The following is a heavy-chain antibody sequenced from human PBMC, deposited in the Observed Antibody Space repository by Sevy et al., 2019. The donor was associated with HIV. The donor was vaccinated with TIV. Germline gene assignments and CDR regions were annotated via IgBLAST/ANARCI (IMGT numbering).Heavy chain of an antibody. J-gene: IGHJ4*02. CDR3: ARQRDTAMVTPKAPYFDY. Sequence: SETLSLTCTVSGGSISSYYWSWIRQPPGKGLEWIGSIYYSGSTYYNPSLKSRVTISVDTSKNQFSLKLSSVTAADTAVYYCARQRDTAMVTPKAPYFDYWGQGTLVTVSS. CDR2: IYYSGST. V-gene: IGHV4-59*05. D-gene: IGHD5-18*01. CDR1: GGSISSYY.